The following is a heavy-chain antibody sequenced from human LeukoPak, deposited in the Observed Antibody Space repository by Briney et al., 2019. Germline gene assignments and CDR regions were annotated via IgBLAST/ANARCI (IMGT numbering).Heavy chain of an antibody. CDR1: GGSVSSGSYY. D-gene: IGHD6-19*01. J-gene: IGHJ4*02. CDR3: ARATPSRSGLNY. CDR2: VYYSGST. Sequence: SETLSLTCTVSGGSVSSGSYYWSWIRRPPGKGLDWVGYVYYSGSTSYNPSLKSRLTISLDTSRNQFSLKLTSVTAADTAVYYCARATPSRSGLNYWGQGTLATVSS. V-gene: IGHV4-61*01.